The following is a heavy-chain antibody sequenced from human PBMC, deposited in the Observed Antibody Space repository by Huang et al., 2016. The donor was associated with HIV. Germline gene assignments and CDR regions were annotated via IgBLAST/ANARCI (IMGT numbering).Heavy chain of an antibody. Sequence: EVQLVESGGGLVQPGGSLRLSCAASGFTFSSYSMNWVRQAPGKGLEWVSYISSSSSTKYYADSVKGRFTISRDNAKNSLYLQMNSLRAEDTAVYYCAKDYYDSSGYHSAFDYWGQGTLVTVSS. J-gene: IGHJ4*02. CDR1: GFTFSSYS. CDR2: ISSSSSTK. CDR3: AKDYYDSSGYHSAFDY. D-gene: IGHD3-22*01. V-gene: IGHV3-48*01.